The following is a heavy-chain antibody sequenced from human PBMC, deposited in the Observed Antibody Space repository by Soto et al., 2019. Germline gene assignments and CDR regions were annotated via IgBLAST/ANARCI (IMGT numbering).Heavy chain of an antibody. CDR3: AQLGLMTFSHKHYFNH. D-gene: IGHD3-16*01. J-gene: IGHJ4*02. V-gene: IGHV3-23*01. Sequence: PGGSLRLSCVASGFSFDNYAMNWVRQAPGKGLEWVSAIKSDGSSTYYAASVKDRFIISRDNSKNTLYLQLNSLRAEDTAVYYCAQLGLMTFSHKHYFNHWGRGTLVTVSS. CDR1: GFSFDNYA. CDR2: IKSDGSST.